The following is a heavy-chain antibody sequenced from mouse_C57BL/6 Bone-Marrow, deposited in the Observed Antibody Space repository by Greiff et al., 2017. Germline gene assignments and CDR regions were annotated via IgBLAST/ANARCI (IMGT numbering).Heavy chain of an antibody. CDR3: AIIMVTTGDYAMDY. V-gene: IGHV2-5*01. J-gene: IGHJ4*01. CDR2: IWRGGST. Sequence: VMLVESGPGLVQPSQSLSITCTVSGFSLTSYGVHWVRQSPGKGLEWLGVIWRGGSTDYNAAFMSRLSITKDNSKSQVFFKMNSLQADDTAIYYCAIIMVTTGDYAMDYWGQGTSVTVSS. D-gene: IGHD2-1*01. CDR1: GFSLTSYG.